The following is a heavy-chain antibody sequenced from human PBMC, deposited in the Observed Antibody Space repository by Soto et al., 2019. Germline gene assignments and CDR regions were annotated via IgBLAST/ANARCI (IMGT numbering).Heavy chain of an antibody. CDR3: ARDRWHDYIWGSYRYWAAFDI. D-gene: IGHD3-16*02. J-gene: IGHJ3*02. V-gene: IGHV4-61*01. CDR2: IYYSGST. CDR1: GGSISSSSYY. Sequence: SETLSLTCTVSGGSISSSSYYWGWIRQPPGKGLEWIGYIYYSGSTNYNPSLKSRVTISVDTSKNQFSLKLSSVTAADTAVYYCARDRWHDYIWGSYRYWAAFDIWGQGTMVTVSS.